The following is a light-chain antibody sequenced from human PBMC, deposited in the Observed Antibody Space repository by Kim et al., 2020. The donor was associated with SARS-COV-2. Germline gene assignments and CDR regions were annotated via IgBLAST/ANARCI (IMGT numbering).Light chain of an antibody. CDR2: AAS. V-gene: IGKV1-27*01. J-gene: IGKJ1*01. CDR1: QDISSS. Sequence: IQMTQSPSSLSASVGDRVTITCRASQDISSSLAWYQQNPGKVPKLLIYAASALQSGVPSRFSGSGSGTDFTLTISSLQPEDVATYYCQKYDSAPWTFGQGTKVEI. CDR3: QKYDSAPWT.